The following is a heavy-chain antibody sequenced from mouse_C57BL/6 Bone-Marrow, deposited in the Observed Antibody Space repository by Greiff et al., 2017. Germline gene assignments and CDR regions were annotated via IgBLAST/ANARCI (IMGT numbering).Heavy chain of an antibody. CDR1: GYTFTSYD. D-gene: IGHD6-1*01. CDR2: ISLRVGST. V-gene: IGHV1-85*01. J-gene: IGHJ1*01. CDR3: ARLEFCVRSVDWYVDV. Sequence: VQLQHSGPELVKPGASVQLSCKASGYTFTSYDINWVKQRPGQGLEWIGWISLRVGSTKYNEKFKGKATLTGDTSSSTAYVELHSLTSEDSAVYYSARLEFCVRSVDWYVDVWGAGTTVTVSS.